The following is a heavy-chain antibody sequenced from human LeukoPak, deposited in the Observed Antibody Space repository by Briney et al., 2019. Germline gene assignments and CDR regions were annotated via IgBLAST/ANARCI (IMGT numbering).Heavy chain of an antibody. CDR3: AGFPGYSYGDLSYYGLRV. Sequence: LSLTCTVSGGSISSSSYYWGWIRQPPGKGLEWLSYISDNGKTIFYADSVKGRFTISRDNAGKSLFLQMNSLRVEDTAVYYCAGFPGYSYGDLSYYGLRVWGQGTTVTVSS. CDR1: GGSISSSSYY. V-gene: IGHV3-11*01. CDR2: ISDNGKTI. J-gene: IGHJ6*02. D-gene: IGHD5-18*01.